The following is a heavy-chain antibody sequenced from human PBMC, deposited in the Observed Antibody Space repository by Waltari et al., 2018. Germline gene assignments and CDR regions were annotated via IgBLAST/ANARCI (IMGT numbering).Heavy chain of an antibody. Sequence: QLHLQESGPGLVKPSETLSLTCTASGASLSRLNYYWGWVRQPPGTVLEWIGNLYYGGSTYYNPSLQRRVNMSIDASKNQLSLSLTSVSAADTATYYCASFNAWNFDLDYWGQGTLVTVSS. J-gene: IGHJ4*02. V-gene: IGHV4-39*01. D-gene: IGHD1-7*01. CDR3: ASFNAWNFDLDY. CDR1: GASLSRLNYY. CDR2: LYYGGST.